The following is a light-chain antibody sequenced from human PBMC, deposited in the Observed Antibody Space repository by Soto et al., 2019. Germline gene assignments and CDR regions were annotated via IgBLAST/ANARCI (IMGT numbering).Light chain of an antibody. J-gene: IGLJ3*02. CDR2: EVT. Sequence: QSALTQPPSASGYPGQSVTISCTGTSSDVGAYKYVSWYQQYPGKASKLMIYEVTKRPSGVPDRFSGSKSGSTASLTVSGLQAEDEADYYCTSYVGNDIWVFGGGTKLTVL. CDR1: SSDVGAYKY. V-gene: IGLV2-8*01. CDR3: TSYVGNDIWV.